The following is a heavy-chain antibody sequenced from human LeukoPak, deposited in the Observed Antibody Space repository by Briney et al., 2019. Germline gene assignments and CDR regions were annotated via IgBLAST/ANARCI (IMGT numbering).Heavy chain of an antibody. D-gene: IGHD3-3*01. Sequence: NPSETLSLTCTVSGGSISSYYWSWIPQPAGKGLEWIGRIYTSGSTNYNPSLKSRVTMSVDTSKNQFSLKLSSVTAADTAVYYCARDRRYYDFWSGFIYYYYMDVWGKGTTVTVSS. CDR1: GGSISSYY. V-gene: IGHV4-4*07. CDR2: IYTSGST. CDR3: ARDRRYYDFWSGFIYYYYMDV. J-gene: IGHJ6*03.